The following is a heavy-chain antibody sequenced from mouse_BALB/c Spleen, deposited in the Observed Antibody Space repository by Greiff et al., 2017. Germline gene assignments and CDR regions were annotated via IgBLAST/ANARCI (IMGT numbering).Heavy chain of an antibody. V-gene: IGHV5-4*02. CDR3: ARGNYAWFAY. CDR2: ISDGGSYT. CDR1: GFTFSDYY. D-gene: IGHD1-1*01. J-gene: IGHJ3*01. Sequence: EVKLVESGGGLVKPGGSLKLSCAASGFTFSDYYMYWVRQTPEKRLEWVATISDGGSYTYYPDTVKGRFTISRDNAKNTLYLQMSSLKSEDTAMYYCARGNYAWFAYWGQGTLVTVSA.